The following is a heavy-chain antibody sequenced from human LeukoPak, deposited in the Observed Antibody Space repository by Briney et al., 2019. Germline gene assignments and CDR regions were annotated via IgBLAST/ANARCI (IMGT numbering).Heavy chain of an antibody. V-gene: IGHV3-23*01. Sequence: PRGSLRLSCAASGFSFSSSVMTWVRHAPGKGLEWVSTISGSGDTTYYADSVKGRFTISRDNSKNTLYLEMDSLRADYTAVYSCAKDPPSVVANAFHIWGQGTMVTVSS. J-gene: IGHJ3*02. CDR2: ISGSGDTT. CDR3: AKDPPSVVANAFHI. D-gene: IGHD5-12*01. CDR1: GFSFSSSV.